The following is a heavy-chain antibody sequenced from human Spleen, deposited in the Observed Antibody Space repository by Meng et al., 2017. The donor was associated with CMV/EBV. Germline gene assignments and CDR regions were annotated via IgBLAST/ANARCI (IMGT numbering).Heavy chain of an antibody. J-gene: IGHJ3*02. CDR2: MNPNSGGT. V-gene: IGHV1-2*02. D-gene: IGHD6-19*01. CDR1: GYTFTGYY. CDR3: ARAVSAVAVRAFDI. Sequence: ASVKVSCKASGYTFTGYYMHWERQAPGQGLEWMGWMNPNSGGTRSAQKFQGRVTMTRDTSISTAYMELSRLRSDDTAVYYCARAVSAVAVRAFDIWGQGTMVTVSS.